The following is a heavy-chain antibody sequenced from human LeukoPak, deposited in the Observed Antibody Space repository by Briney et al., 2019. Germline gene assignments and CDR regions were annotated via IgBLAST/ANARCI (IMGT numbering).Heavy chain of an antibody. V-gene: IGHV3-21*01. J-gene: IGHJ4*02. CDR2: IRSGSTYT. Sequence: GGSLRLSCSTSGFTCSNYDMNWVRQAPGKGLEWISSIRSGSTYTYYADSVKGRFTISRDNAKNSLYLQMDSLRAEDTAVYYCAKDNTYYYDSSGYYSDVHFDHWGQGTLVTVSS. CDR1: GFTCSNYD. CDR3: AKDNTYYYDSSGYYSDVHFDH. D-gene: IGHD3-22*01.